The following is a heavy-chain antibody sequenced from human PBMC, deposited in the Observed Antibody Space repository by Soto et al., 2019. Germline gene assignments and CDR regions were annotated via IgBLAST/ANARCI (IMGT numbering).Heavy chain of an antibody. V-gene: IGHV1-18*01. J-gene: IGHJ4*02. CDR1: GYTFTNSG. D-gene: IGHD3-9*01. Sequence: QVQLVQSGAEVKKPGASVKVSCKASGYTFTNSGFSWVRQAPGQGREWVGWIRVNNGDTHYAQKLQGRVTMTTDTSTSKSFMELRRQRSDDTAVYYCARDLGSIDIDVHYWGQGTLITVSS. CDR2: IRVNNGDT. CDR3: ARDLGSIDIDVHY.